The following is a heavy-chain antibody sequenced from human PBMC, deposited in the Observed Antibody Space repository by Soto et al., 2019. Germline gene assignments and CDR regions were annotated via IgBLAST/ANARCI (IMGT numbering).Heavy chain of an antibody. J-gene: IGHJ6*02. CDR2: IWYDGSNK. CDR3: ARDWVEAAAVTPYYYYGMDV. CDR1: GFTFSSYG. Sequence: GGSLRLSCAASGFTFSSYGMHWVRQAPGKGLEWVAVIWYDGSNKYYADSVKGRFTISRDNSKNTLYLQMNSLRAEDTAVYYCARDWVEAAAVTPYYYYGMDVWGQGTTVTVSS. D-gene: IGHD6-13*01. V-gene: IGHV3-33*01.